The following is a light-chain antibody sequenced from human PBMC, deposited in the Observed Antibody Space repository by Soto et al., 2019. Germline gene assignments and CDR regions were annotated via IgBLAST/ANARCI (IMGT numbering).Light chain of an antibody. Sequence: SQSAGTLSLSPGESATLSCRASQSVSSSFLAWYQQKAGQAPRLLIYGASRRATGIPDRFSGSGSGTDFTLTISRLEPEDFAVYYCQQYVSSPWAFGQG. J-gene: IGKJ1*01. CDR3: QQYVSSPWA. V-gene: IGKV3-20*01. CDR1: QSVSSSF. CDR2: GAS.